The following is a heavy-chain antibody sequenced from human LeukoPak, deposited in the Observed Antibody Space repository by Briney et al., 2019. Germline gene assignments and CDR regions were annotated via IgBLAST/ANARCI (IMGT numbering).Heavy chain of an antibody. D-gene: IGHD3-22*01. J-gene: IGHJ4*02. CDR2: IYYSGST. V-gene: IGHV4-39*07. Sequence: SETLSLTCTVSGGSISSSSYYWGWIRQPPGKGLEWIGSIYYSGSTYYNPSLKSRVTISVDTSKNQFSLKLSSVTAADTAVYYCARGLNYYDSSGYLGYWGQGTLVTVSS. CDR3: ARGLNYYDSSGYLGY. CDR1: GGSISSSSYY.